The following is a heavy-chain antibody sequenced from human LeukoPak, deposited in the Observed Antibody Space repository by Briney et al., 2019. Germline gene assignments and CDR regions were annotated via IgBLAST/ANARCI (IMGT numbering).Heavy chain of an antibody. D-gene: IGHD2-2*01. V-gene: IGHV4-39*01. J-gene: IGHJ4*02. CDR2: IYYSGST. CDR3: ARHIVVVPAAYFDY. CDR1: GGSISSSSYY. Sequence: SETLPLTCTVSGGSISSSSYYWGWIRQPPGKGREWIGSIYYSGSTYYNPSLKSRVTISVDTSKNQFSLKLSSVTAADTAVYYCARHIVVVPAAYFDYWGQGTLVTVSS.